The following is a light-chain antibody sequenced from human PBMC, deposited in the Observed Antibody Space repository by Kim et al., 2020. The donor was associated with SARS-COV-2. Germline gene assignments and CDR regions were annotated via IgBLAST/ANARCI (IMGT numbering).Light chain of an antibody. CDR3: CSYAGRYTWV. CDR1: SRDVGTYNY. J-gene: IGLJ3*02. V-gene: IGLV2-11*01. Sequence: GQSVTISCTGTSRDVGTYNYDSWYQQHPGKAPKLIINNVSERPSGVPDRFSGSKSGNTASLTISGLQAEDEADYYCCSYAGRYTWVFGGGTQLTVL. CDR2: NVS.